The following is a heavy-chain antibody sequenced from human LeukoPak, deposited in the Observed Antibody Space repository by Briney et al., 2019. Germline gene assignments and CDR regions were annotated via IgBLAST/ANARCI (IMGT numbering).Heavy chain of an antibody. CDR1: GFTFSSYE. J-gene: IGHJ4*02. Sequence: GGSLRLSCAASGFTFSSYEMNWVRQTPGKGLEWVSYISSSGSTIYYADSVKGRFTISRDNAKNSLYLQMNSLRAEDTAVYYCATLSSYYDILTGYDYWGQGTLVTVSS. CDR3: ATLSSYYDILTGYDY. V-gene: IGHV3-48*03. D-gene: IGHD3-9*01. CDR2: ISSSGSTI.